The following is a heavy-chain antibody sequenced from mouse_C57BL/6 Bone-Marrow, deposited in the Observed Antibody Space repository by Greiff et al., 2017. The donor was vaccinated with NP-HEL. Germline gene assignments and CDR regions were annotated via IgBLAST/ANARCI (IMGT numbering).Heavy chain of an antibody. CDR1: GYTFTSYW. CDR2: TDPSDSYT. CDR3: ARSHHYYGSSFAY. Sequence: QFQLQQPGAELVMPGASVKLSCKASGYTFTSYWMHWVKQRPGQGLEWIGETDPSDSYTNYNQKFKGKSTLTVDKSSSTAYMQLSSLTSEDSAVYYCARSHHYYGSSFAYWGQGTLVTVSA. V-gene: IGHV1-69*01. D-gene: IGHD1-1*01. J-gene: IGHJ3*01.